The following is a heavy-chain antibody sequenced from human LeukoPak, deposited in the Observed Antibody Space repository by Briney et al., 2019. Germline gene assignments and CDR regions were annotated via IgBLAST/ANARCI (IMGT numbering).Heavy chain of an antibody. D-gene: IGHD4-17*01. CDR2: IRSKAYGGTT. Sequence: GGSLRLSCTASGFTFGDYAMSWVRQAPGKGLEWVGFIRSKAYGGTTEYAASVKGRFTISRDDSKSIAYLQMNSLKTEDTAVYYCTRYGDYPTFHFDYWGQGTLVTVSS. V-gene: IGHV3-49*04. CDR3: TRYGDYPTFHFDY. CDR1: GFTFGDYA. J-gene: IGHJ4*02.